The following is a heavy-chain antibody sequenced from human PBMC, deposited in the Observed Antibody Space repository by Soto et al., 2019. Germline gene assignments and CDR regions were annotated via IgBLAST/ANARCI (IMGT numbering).Heavy chain of an antibody. CDR1: GYRFTSHW. Sequence: VESLKSSCRGSGYRFTSHWISWVRQMPWKGLEWMGVIWPGDSYSRYSPSFQGQVTISADKSINTVYLQWDSLKASDTAMYFCVRHSLYTITPSLATEAWGNGKAVTVSA. CDR2: IWPGDSYS. J-gene: IGHJ6*04. CDR3: VRHSLYTITPSLATEA. V-gene: IGHV5-51*01. D-gene: IGHD5-12*01.